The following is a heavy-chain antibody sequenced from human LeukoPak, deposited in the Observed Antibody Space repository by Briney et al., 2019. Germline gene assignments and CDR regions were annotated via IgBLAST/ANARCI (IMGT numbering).Heavy chain of an antibody. Sequence: GGSLRLSCAASEFSFSNYAMSWVRQAPGKGLEWVSGISGGGGSTYYADSVKGRFTISRDHSMNTLYLQMTSLRAAVTALYYCAKGSGINHYHWIDPWGQGTLVTVSS. CDR3: AKGSGINHYHWIDP. V-gene: IGHV3-23*01. CDR2: ISGGGGST. D-gene: IGHD1-14*01. CDR1: EFSFSNYA. J-gene: IGHJ5*02.